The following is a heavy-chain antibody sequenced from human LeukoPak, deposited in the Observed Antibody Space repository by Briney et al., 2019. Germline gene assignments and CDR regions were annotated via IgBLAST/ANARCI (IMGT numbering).Heavy chain of an antibody. J-gene: IGHJ4*02. CDR2: IYPGDSDT. CDR3: ARSLRGSGWYIDC. D-gene: IGHD6-25*01. V-gene: IGHV5-51*01. Sequence: PGESLKISCKGSGYSFTNYWIGWVRQIPGTGLEWMGIIYPGDSDTIYNPSFQGQVTISADKSITTAYVQWSSLKASDTAIYYCARSLRGSGWYIDCWGQGTLVTVSS. CDR1: GYSFTNYW.